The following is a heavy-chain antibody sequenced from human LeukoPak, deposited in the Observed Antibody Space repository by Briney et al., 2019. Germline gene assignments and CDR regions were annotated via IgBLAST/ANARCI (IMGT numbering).Heavy chain of an antibody. Sequence: SETLSLACAVYGGSFSDYFWGWIRQPPGKGLEWIGEINHSGRTYYNPSLKSRVTISVDTSKNQFSLNLSSVTAADTAVYYCARDTVVVQAAIHYGMDVWGQGTTVTVSS. CDR3: ARDTVVVQAAIHYGMDV. J-gene: IGHJ6*02. D-gene: IGHD2-2*01. CDR1: GGSFSDYF. V-gene: IGHV4-34*01. CDR2: INHSGRT.